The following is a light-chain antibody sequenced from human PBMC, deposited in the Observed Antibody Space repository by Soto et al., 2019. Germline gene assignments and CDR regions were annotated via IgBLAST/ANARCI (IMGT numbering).Light chain of an antibody. CDR1: NANVTVGHW. Sequence: QAVVTQEPSLTVSQGGRSTFTCASTNANVTVGHWPHWFQQNPGKAPRPLIFDTSKTHSWTPARFSGSLLGGKAALTLSGAQPEDEADYYCLLSYTGARPVVFGGGTKLTVL. J-gene: IGLJ2*01. CDR2: DTS. V-gene: IGLV7-46*01. CDR3: LLSYTGARPVV.